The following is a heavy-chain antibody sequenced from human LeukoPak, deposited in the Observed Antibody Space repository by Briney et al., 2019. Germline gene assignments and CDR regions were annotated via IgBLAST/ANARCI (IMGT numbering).Heavy chain of an antibody. V-gene: IGHV3-48*04. CDR2: ISSSSSTI. D-gene: IGHD6-13*01. CDR3: AKDDGYSSSWGHYMDV. J-gene: IGHJ6*03. Sequence: GGSLRLSCAASGFTFSSYSMNWVRQAPGKGLEWVSYISSSSSTIYYADSVKGRFTISRDNARNSLYLQMNSLRAEDTAVYYCAKDDGYSSSWGHYMDVWGKGTTVTISS. CDR1: GFTFSSYS.